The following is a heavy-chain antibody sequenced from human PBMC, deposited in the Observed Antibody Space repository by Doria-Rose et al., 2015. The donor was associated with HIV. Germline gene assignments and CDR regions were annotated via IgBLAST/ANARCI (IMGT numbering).Heavy chain of an antibody. Sequence: QVQLQESGPGLVKPSETLSLTCSVSGGSISHYYWSWIRQPPGKGLEYIGDIFYTESTIYSPYLKSRVSISIDTSKTKFSLRLSSVTAADTAVYYCARVLSGTYDYWGQGTLVTVSS. J-gene: IGHJ4*02. CDR3: ARVLSGTYDY. CDR2: IFYTEST. V-gene: IGHV4-59*01. D-gene: IGHD1-26*01. CDR1: GGSISHYY.